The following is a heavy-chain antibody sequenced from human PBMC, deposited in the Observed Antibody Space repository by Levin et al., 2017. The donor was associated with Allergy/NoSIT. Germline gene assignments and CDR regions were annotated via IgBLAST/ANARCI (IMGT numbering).Heavy chain of an antibody. CDR2: ISGSGGST. V-gene: IGHV3-23*01. Sequence: SCAASGFTFSSYAMSWVRQAPGKGLEWVSAISGSGGSTYYADSVKGRFTISRDNSKNTLYLQMNSLRAEDTAVYYCANDLLYDFWSGYHDYWGQGTLVTVSS. CDR3: ANDLLYDFWSGYHDY. CDR1: GFTFSSYA. J-gene: IGHJ4*02. D-gene: IGHD3-3*01.